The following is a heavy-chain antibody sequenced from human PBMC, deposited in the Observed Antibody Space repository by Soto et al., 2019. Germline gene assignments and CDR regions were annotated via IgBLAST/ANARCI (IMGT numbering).Heavy chain of an antibody. CDR2: ISGSGGST. CDR3: ARVKEAFDY. V-gene: IGHV3-23*01. Sequence: GGSLRLSCAASGFTFCSYSMSWVRQAPGKGLEWVSAISGSGGSTYYADSVKGRFTISRDNAKNSLYLQMNSLRAEDTAVYYCARVKEAFDYWGQGTLLTVSS. CDR1: GFTFCSYS. J-gene: IGHJ4*02.